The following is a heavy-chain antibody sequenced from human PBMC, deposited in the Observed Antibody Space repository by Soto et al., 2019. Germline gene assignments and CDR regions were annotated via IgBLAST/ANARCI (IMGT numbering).Heavy chain of an antibody. CDR2: ISYDGSNK. Sequence: QVQLVESGGGVVQPGRSLRLSCAASGFTFSSYAMHWVRQAPGKGLEWVAVISYDGSNKYYADSVKGRFTISRDNSKNPLYLQMISLRAEDTAVYYCARGAYYYDSRAWYFDLWGRGTLVTVSS. CDR3: ARGAYYYDSRAWYFDL. V-gene: IGHV3-30-3*01. J-gene: IGHJ2*01. D-gene: IGHD3-22*01. CDR1: GFTFSSYA.